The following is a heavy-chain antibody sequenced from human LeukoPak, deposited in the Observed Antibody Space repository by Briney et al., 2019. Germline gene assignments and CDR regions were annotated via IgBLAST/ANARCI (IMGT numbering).Heavy chain of an antibody. J-gene: IGHJ4*02. Sequence: SETLSLTCTVSGGSVSSSDYYWGWIRQPPGKGLEWTGSIYDRGSTYYNPTLKSRLTISVDTSKNQFSLQLSSVTAADTAVYYCASDCCSASCYGSAYWGQGTLVTVSS. CDR3: ASDCCSASCYGSAY. D-gene: IGHD2-2*01. CDR1: GGSVSSSDYY. CDR2: IYDRGST. V-gene: IGHV4-39*01.